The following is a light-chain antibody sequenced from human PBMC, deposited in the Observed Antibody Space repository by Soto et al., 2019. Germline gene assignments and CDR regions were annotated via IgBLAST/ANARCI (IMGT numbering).Light chain of an antibody. CDR1: QGISSD. Sequence: DIQLTQSPSFLSASVGDRVTITCRASQGISSDLAWYQQRPGKAPKLLIYAASTLQSGVPSRFSGSGSGTDFTLTISSLQPEDLATYCFQHLNNYPPYTFGQGTKLEIK. CDR3: QHLNNYPPYT. V-gene: IGKV1-9*01. CDR2: AAS. J-gene: IGKJ2*01.